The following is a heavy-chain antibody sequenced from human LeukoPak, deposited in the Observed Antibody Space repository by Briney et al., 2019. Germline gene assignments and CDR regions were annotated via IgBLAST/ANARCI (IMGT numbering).Heavy chain of an antibody. V-gene: IGHV5-51*01. CDR1: GYSFTSYW. Sequence: GESLKISCKGSGYSFTSYWIGWVRQMPGKGLEWMGIIYPGDSDIRYSPSSQGQVTMSADKSVSTAYLQWSSLKASDTAMNYCARRYSYGSFDYWGQGTLVTVSS. D-gene: IGHD5-18*01. J-gene: IGHJ4*02. CDR2: IYPGDSDI. CDR3: ARRYSYGSFDY.